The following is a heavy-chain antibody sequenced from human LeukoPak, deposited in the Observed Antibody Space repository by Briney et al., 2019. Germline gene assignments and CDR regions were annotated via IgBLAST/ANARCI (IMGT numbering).Heavy chain of an antibody. CDR2: ISYDGSNK. CDR3: AREYCSGGSYNEEACAFDI. D-gene: IGHD2-15*01. CDR1: GFTFSSYA. V-gene: IGHV3-30*04. Sequence: GRSLRLSCAASGFTFSSYAMHWVRQAPGKGLEWVAVISYDGSNKYYADSVKGRFTISRDNSKNTLYLQMNSLRAEDTAVYYCAREYCSGGSYNEEACAFDIWGQGTTVTVSS. J-gene: IGHJ3*02.